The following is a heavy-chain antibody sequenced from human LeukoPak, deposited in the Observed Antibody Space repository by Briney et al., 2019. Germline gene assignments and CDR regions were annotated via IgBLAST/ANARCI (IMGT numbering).Heavy chain of an antibody. CDR2: INHSEST. CDR3: ARGRATVTTFRYYYHGMDV. CDR1: GGSFSDYY. D-gene: IGHD4-17*01. J-gene: IGHJ6*02. Sequence: SETLSLTCAVYGGSFSDYYWSWIRQPPGEGLEWIGEINHSESTNYNPSLKSRVTISVDTSKNQFSLKLSSVAAADTAVYYCARGRATVTTFRYYYHGMDVWGQGTTVTVSS. V-gene: IGHV4-34*01.